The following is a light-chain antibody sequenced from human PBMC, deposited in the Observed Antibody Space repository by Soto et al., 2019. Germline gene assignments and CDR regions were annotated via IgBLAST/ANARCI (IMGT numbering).Light chain of an antibody. CDR1: NIGSKS. CDR2: ADS. CDR3: QVWDSRTVV. V-gene: IGLV3-21*02. Sequence: SYELTQPPSVSVAPGQTAKFTCGGNNIGSKSVHWYQKTPGQAPVLVVYADSDRPSGIPERCSGSNSGNTATLTISRAEAGDEADYYCQVWDSRTVVFGGGTKLTVL. J-gene: IGLJ2*01.